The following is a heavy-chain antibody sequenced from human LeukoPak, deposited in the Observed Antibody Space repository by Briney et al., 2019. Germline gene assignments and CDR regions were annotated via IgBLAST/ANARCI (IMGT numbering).Heavy chain of an antibody. D-gene: IGHD3-22*01. Sequence: ASVKVSCKASGYTFTGYYMHWVRQAPGQGLEWMGWINPNSGGTNYAQKFQGRVTMTRDTSISTAYMELSRLRSDDTAVYYCARDTPLSYYDSSGYPFDYWGQGTLVTVSS. CDR1: GYTFTGYY. J-gene: IGHJ4*02. CDR2: INPNSGGT. V-gene: IGHV1-2*02. CDR3: ARDTPLSYYDSSGYPFDY.